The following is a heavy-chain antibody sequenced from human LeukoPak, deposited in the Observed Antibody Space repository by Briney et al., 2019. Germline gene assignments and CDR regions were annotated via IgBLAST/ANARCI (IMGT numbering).Heavy chain of an antibody. CDR2: ISYDGSDK. D-gene: IGHD3-16*01. CDR1: GITFSSYA. J-gene: IGHJ4*02. V-gene: IGHV3-30-3*01. CDR3: AGGSYVWRYLDY. Sequence: GGSLRLSCAASGITFSSYAMHWVRQAPGKGLEWVAVISYDGSDKYHTDSVKGRFTISRDNSENTLYLQMNSLRSDDTAVYFCAGGSYVWRYLDYWGQGTLVTVSS.